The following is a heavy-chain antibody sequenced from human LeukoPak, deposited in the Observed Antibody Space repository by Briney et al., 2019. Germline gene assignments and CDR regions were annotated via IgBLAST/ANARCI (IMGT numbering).Heavy chain of an antibody. V-gene: IGHV4-59*08. CDR1: GGSISSYY. J-gene: IGHJ4*02. CDR2: IYYSGST. CDR3: ARINYDSSGYYSDNYYFDY. Sequence: SETLSLTCTVSGGSISSYYWSWIRQPPGKGLEWIGYIYYSGSTNYNPSLKSRVTISVDTSKNQFSLKLSSVTAADTAVYYCARINYDSSGYYSDNYYFDYWGQGTLVTVSS. D-gene: IGHD3-22*01.